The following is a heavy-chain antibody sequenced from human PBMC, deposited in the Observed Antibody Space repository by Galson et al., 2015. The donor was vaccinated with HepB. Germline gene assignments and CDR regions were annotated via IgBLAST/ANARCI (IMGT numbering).Heavy chain of an antibody. Sequence: LRLSCAASGFTFSSYSMNWVRQAPGKGLEWVSYISSSSSTIYYADSVKGRFTISRDNAKNSLYLQMNSLRAEDTAMYYCARIGYSGYDHLDYWGQGTLVTVSS. V-gene: IGHV3-48*04. D-gene: IGHD5-12*01. CDR2: ISSSSSTI. CDR3: ARIGYSGYDHLDY. CDR1: GFTFSSYS. J-gene: IGHJ4*02.